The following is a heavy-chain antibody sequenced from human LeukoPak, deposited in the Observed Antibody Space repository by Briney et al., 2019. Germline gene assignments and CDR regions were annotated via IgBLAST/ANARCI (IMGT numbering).Heavy chain of an antibody. Sequence: ASVKVSCKASGGTFSSYAISWVQQAPGQGLEWMGGIIPIFGTANYAQKFQGRVTITADESTSTAYMELSSLRSEDTAVYYCARGPTYSNYVEEFLDVWGQGTTVTVSS. CDR3: ARGPTYSNYVEEFLDV. V-gene: IGHV1-69*13. D-gene: IGHD4-11*01. CDR1: GGTFSSYA. CDR2: IIPIFGTA. J-gene: IGHJ6*02.